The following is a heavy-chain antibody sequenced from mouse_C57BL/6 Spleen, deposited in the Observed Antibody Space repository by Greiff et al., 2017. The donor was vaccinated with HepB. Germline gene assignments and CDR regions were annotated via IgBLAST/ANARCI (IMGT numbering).Heavy chain of an antibody. CDR2: ISYDGSN. Sequence: EVQLQESGPGLVKPSQSLSLTCSVTGYSITSGYYWNWIRQFPGNKLEWMGYISYDGSNNYNPSLKNRISITRDTSKNQFFLKLNSVTTEDTATYYCARGDGSSFHWYFDVWGTGTTVTVSS. CDR1: GYSITSGYY. D-gene: IGHD1-1*01. V-gene: IGHV3-6*01. J-gene: IGHJ1*03. CDR3: ARGDGSSFHWYFDV.